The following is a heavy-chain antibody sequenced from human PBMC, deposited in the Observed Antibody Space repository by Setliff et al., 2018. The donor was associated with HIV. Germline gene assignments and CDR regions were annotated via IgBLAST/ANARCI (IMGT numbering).Heavy chain of an antibody. CDR2: IRTTSTHT. D-gene: IGHD3-22*01. V-gene: IGHV3-11*05. CDR3: ARDRASSAYYSHFDY. CDR1: GFTFGDYF. Sequence: GESLKISCAASGFTFGDYFMSWVRQAPGKGLEWISYIRTTSTHTNYADSVKGRFTISRDNAKNSLYLQMSSLRAEDTAVYYCARDRASSAYYSHFDYWGQGKMVTVSS. J-gene: IGHJ4*02.